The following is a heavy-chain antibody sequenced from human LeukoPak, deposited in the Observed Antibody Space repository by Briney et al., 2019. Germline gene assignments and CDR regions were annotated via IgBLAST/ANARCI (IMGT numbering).Heavy chain of an antibody. V-gene: IGHV1-46*01. CDR2: IKPSGGST. J-gene: IGHJ4*02. CDR1: GYTFTSYY. CDR3: AREVPENFNFDY. D-gene: IGHD2/OR15-2a*01. Sequence: ASVKVSCKASGYTFTSYYTHWVRQAPGQGLEWMGIIKPSGGSTLYAQKFQGRVTVTSDMFTSTVYVELSSLRSEDTAVYYCAREVPENFNFDYWGQGTLVTVSS.